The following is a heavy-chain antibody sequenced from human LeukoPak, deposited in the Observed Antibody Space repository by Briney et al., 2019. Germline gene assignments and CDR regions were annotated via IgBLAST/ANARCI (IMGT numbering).Heavy chain of an antibody. CDR1: GYTFTSYA. J-gene: IGHJ4*02. V-gene: IGHV1-3*01. D-gene: IGHD4-11*01. CDR2: VNGGSGNT. CDR3: ARSLPVDYSSRLGYFDY. Sequence: EASVKVSCKASGYTFTSYAMHWVRQAPGRRLEWMGWVNGGSGNTKYSQKFQGRVTITRDTSAATVHMELSSLKSEDSAVYYCARSLPVDYSSRLGYFDYWGQGILVTVSS.